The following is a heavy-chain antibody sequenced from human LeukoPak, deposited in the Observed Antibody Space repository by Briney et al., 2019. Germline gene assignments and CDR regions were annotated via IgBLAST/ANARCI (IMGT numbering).Heavy chain of an antibody. V-gene: IGHV4-59*08. D-gene: IGHD2-2*01. Sequence: SETLSITCTVSGGSISSYYWSWIRQPPRKGLEWIGYIYYSGSTNYNPSLKSRVTISVDTSKNQFSLKLSSVTAADTAVYYCARLGVYCSSTSCYLNWFDPWGQGTLVTVSS. J-gene: IGHJ5*02. CDR2: IYYSGST. CDR3: ARLGVYCSSTSCYLNWFDP. CDR1: GGSISSYY.